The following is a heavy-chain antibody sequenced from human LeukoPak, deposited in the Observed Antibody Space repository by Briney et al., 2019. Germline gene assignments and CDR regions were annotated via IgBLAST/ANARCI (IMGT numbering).Heavy chain of an antibody. CDR1: GGSINYYY. J-gene: IGHJ6*02. Sequence: SETLSLTCNVSGGSINYYYWSWIRQPPGKGLEWIGHIYYTGSTNYNPSLKSRVTISIDTSKNQFSLKLTSVTATDTAVYFCARYHPTGSSLDAWGQGTTVTVSS. CDR3: ARYHPTGSSLDA. CDR2: IYYTGST. V-gene: IGHV4-59*13. D-gene: IGHD1-1*01.